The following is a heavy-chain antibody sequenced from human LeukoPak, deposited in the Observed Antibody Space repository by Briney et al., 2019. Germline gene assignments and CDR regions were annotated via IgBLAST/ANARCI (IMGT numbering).Heavy chain of an antibody. J-gene: IGHJ4*02. D-gene: IGHD3-16*01. Sequence: SETLSLNCAVYGGSFSGYYWSWIRQPTGKGLEWIGEINHSGSTNYNPSLKSRVTISVDTSKNQFSLKLSSVTAADTAVYYCARAEFGGAAGPWPFDYWGQGTLVTVSS. V-gene: IGHV4-34*01. CDR3: ARAEFGGAAGPWPFDY. CDR2: INHSGST. CDR1: GGSFSGYY.